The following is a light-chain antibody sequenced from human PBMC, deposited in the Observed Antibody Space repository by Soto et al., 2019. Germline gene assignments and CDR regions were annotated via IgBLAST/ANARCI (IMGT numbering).Light chain of an antibody. CDR3: TSYSRYSVLV. Sequence: QSPLAQPDSVSGSPGQTITISCPGTGRDIGGYKYVSWYQQHPGKAPKLLIFEVSKRPSGVSDRFSGSNSGNTASLTISGLQAEDEADYYCTSYSRYSVLVFGGGTKVTVL. J-gene: IGLJ3*02. CDR1: GRDIGGYKY. CDR2: EVS. V-gene: IGLV2-14*01.